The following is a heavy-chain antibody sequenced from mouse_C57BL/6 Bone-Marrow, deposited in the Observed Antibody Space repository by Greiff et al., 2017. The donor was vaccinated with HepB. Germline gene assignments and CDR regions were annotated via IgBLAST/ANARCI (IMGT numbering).Heavy chain of an antibody. CDR3: ARQGYGSSYYFDY. CDR1: GFTFSDYY. J-gene: IGHJ2*01. Sequence: DVMLVESGGGLVQPGGSLKLSCAASGFTFSDYYMYWVRQTPEKRLEWVAYISNGGGSTYYPDTVKGRFTISRDNAKNTLYLQMSRLKSEDTAMYYCARQGYGSSYYFDYWGQGTTLTVSS. CDR2: ISNGGGST. D-gene: IGHD1-1*01. V-gene: IGHV5-12*01.